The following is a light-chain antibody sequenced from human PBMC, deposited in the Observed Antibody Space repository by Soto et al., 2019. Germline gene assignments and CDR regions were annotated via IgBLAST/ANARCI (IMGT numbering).Light chain of an antibody. CDR2: DVT. J-gene: IGLJ1*01. CDR3: SSYTSITTYV. CDR1: NSDVGGYNY. Sequence: QSALTQPASVSGSPGQSVAISCTGTNSDVGGYNYVSWYQQHPGKAPKLMLYDVTNRPSGVSDRFSGSKSGNTASLTISGLQAEDEADYYCSSYTSITTYVFGTGTKLTVL. V-gene: IGLV2-14*01.